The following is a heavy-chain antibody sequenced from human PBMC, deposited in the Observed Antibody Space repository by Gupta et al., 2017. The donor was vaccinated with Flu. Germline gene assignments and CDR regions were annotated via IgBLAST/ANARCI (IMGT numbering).Heavy chain of an antibody. Sequence: EVQLVESGGGLVQPGGSLRLSCAASGFTLRSYWIHWVRQVPGKGLVWVSRISGDGSGTTYADSVKGRFTIAKDNAKNTVFLQMNSLRAEDTAVYYCAPLRADCSGGPCPKWLDLWGQGTLVTVSS. CDR2: ISGDGSGT. CDR3: APLRADCSGGPCPKWLDL. J-gene: IGHJ5*02. V-gene: IGHV3-74*01. D-gene: IGHD2-15*01. CDR1: GFTLRSYW.